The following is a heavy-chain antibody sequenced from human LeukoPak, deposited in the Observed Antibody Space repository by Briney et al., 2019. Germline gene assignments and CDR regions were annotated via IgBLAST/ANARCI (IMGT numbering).Heavy chain of an antibody. Sequence: SETLSLTCTVSGGSISSYYFSWIRQPPGKGLEWIGYIYYSGSTNYNPSLKSRVTISVDTSKNQFPLKLSSVTAADTALYYCARGYYYDSSGYYPAFDIWGQGTLVTVSS. CDR1: GGSISSYY. J-gene: IGHJ3*02. CDR3: ARGYYYDSSGYYPAFDI. D-gene: IGHD3-22*01. CDR2: IYYSGST. V-gene: IGHV4-59*01.